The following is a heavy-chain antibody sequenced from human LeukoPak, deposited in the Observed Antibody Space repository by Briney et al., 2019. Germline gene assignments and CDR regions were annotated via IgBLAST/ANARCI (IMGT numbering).Heavy chain of an antibody. D-gene: IGHD6-25*01. Sequence: ASVKVSCKASGGTFRTFAISWVRQAPGQGLEWMGGIIPVFGIPDSAQKFQGRLTITADESTTTAYMELSSLRSDDTAIYYCGLSGNYYYYYMDVWGKGTTVTISS. CDR3: GLSGNYYYYYMDV. CDR1: GGTFRTFA. V-gene: IGHV1-69*13. J-gene: IGHJ6*03. CDR2: IIPVFGIP.